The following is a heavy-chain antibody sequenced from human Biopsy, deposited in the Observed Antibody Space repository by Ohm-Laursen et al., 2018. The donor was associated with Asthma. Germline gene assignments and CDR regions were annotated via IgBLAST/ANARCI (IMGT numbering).Heavy chain of an antibody. CDR1: GFTLIDYG. Sequence: SVKVSCKVSGFTLIDYGLTWVRQAPGQGLEWLGWISAYNGATNFAQKFQGRFTMTTETSTNTAFMELRRLKSDDSAVYFCARGLGDLDSWGQGSLVIVSS. D-gene: IGHD2-21*02. CDR2: ISAYNGAT. V-gene: IGHV1-18*01. CDR3: ARGLGDLDS. J-gene: IGHJ4*02.